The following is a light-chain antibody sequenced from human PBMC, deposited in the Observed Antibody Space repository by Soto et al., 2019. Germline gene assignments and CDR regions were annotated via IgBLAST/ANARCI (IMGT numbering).Light chain of an antibody. Sequence: EIVMTQSPATLSVSPGERATLSCRASQSVSSNLAWYQQMPGQPTRLLIYSASTRATSIPARFSGSGSGTEFALTVSSLQSEDFAVYYCQQYNSWPLTFGGGTKVEIK. J-gene: IGKJ4*02. CDR1: QSVSSN. CDR2: SAS. V-gene: IGKV3D-15*01. CDR3: QQYNSWPLT.